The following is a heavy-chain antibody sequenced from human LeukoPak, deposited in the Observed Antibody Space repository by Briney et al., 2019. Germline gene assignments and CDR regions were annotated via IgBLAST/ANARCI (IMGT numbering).Heavy chain of an antibody. CDR1: GDSTSGYY. D-gene: IGHD1-26*01. J-gene: IGHJ4*02. Sequence: SETLSLTCTVSGDSTSGYYWMWIRQTPGKGLEWVGYVYYSGGTNYNPSLKSRVTISIDASKNQFSLKLSSVTAADTGVYYCARESPGAGHFDYWGQGALVTVSS. CDR2: VYYSGGT. CDR3: ARESPGAGHFDY. V-gene: IGHV4-59*01.